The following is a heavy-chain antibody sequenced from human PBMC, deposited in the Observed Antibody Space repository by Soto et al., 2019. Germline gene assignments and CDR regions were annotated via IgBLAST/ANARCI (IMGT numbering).Heavy chain of an antibody. CDR3: ARESGGATATLDYYYFYMDV. Sequence: QVQLVQSGAEVRKPGASVTVSCRSSGDSFNDYYIHWVRQAPGQGLEWMGWINPNSGVTKYAQKFQGWVSMTRDTDIRTVNMQLSRLRSDDTAVYYWARESGGATATLDYYYFYMDVWGTGTTVTVSS. J-gene: IGHJ6*03. D-gene: IGHD5-12*01. V-gene: IGHV1-2*04. CDR2: INPNSGVT. CDR1: GDSFNDYY.